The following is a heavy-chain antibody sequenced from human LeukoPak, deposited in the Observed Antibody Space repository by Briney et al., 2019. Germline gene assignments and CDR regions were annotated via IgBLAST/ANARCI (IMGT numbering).Heavy chain of an antibody. D-gene: IGHD6-19*01. CDR2: IWYDGSNK. V-gene: IGHV3-33*01. CDR1: GFTFSSYG. J-gene: IGHJ4*02. Sequence: GGSLRLSCAASGFTFSSYGMHWVRQAPGKGLEWVAVIWYDGSNKYYADSVKGRFTISRDNSKNTLYLQMNSLRAEDTAVYYCARDYIAVAGSYFDYWAQGTLVTVSS. CDR3: ARDYIAVAGSYFDY.